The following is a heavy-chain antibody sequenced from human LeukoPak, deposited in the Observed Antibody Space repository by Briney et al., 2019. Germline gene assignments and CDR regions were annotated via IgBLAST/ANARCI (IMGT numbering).Heavy chain of an antibody. V-gene: IGHV3-21*01. D-gene: IGHD5-24*01. J-gene: IGHJ4*02. CDR3: ARTITPQMVFDY. Sequence: GGSLRLSCVASGFTFSSYGMNWVRQAPGKGLEWVSFISCSSSYIYYADSVKGRFTISRDNAKNSLYLQMNSLRAEDTAVYYCARTITPQMVFDYWGQGSLVTV. CDR1: GFTFSSYG. CDR2: ISCSSSYI.